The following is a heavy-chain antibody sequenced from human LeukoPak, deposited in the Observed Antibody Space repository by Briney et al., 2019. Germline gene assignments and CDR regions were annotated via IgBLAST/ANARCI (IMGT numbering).Heavy chain of an antibody. Sequence: GGSLRLSCAASGFTFSSYGMHWVPQAPGKGLEWVAFIRYDGSNKYYADSVKGRFTISRDNSRNTLYLQMNSLRAEDTAVYYCAKNPGGYDYRFDYWGQGTLVTVSS. CDR1: GFTFSSYG. D-gene: IGHD5-12*01. CDR3: AKNPGGYDYRFDY. CDR2: IRYDGSNK. J-gene: IGHJ4*02. V-gene: IGHV3-30*02.